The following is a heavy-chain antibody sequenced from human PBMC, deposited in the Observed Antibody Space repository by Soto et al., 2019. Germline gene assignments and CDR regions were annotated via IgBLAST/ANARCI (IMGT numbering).Heavy chain of an antibody. J-gene: IGHJ2*01. CDR1: GFTFSTYD. Sequence: EVQLVESGGGLVQPGGSLRLSCAASGFTFSTYDMHWVRQTARKGLEWVSGLVTNDDTYYAASVKGRFTISRDNAKNYLYLQMDSLTAGDTAVYYCARVIAVPSTWYFGLWGPGTLVTVSS. CDR3: ARVIAVPSTWYFGL. CDR2: LVTNDDT. D-gene: IGHD6-19*01. V-gene: IGHV3-13*01.